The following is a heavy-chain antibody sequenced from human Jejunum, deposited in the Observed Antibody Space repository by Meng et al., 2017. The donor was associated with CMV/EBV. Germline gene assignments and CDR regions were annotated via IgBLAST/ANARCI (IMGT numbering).Heavy chain of an antibody. CDR2: IYWNDDK. J-gene: IGHJ3*02. Sequence: FSRSSSGVGVGWIRQPPGKALEWLGIIYWNDDKRYRPSLKHRVTITKDTSNTQVVLTMTNMEPVDTGTYYCAQSEYKYGTFDGIDIWGQGIMVTVSS. CDR3: AQSEYKYGTFDGIDI. CDR1: FSRSSSGVG. D-gene: IGHD5-18*01. V-gene: IGHV2-5*01.